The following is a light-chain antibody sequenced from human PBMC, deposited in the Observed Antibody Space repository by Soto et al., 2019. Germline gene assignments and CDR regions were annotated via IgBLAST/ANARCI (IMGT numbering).Light chain of an antibody. Sequence: SYELTQPPSVSVAPGSTASITCGGNTIGGTSVHWYQQKPGQAPLLVLYQDSDRPSGIPERISGSKSGNTATLTISRVEAGDEADYYCQVWDSTSDHHVFGTGTKLTVL. CDR2: QDS. J-gene: IGLJ1*01. CDR1: TIGGTS. V-gene: IGLV3-21*04. CDR3: QVWDSTSDHHV.